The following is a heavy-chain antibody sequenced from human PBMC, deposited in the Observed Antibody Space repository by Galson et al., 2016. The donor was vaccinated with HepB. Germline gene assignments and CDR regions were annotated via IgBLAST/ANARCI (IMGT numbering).Heavy chain of an antibody. J-gene: IGHJ3*02. CDR1: GFTFDDYA. CDR2: ISWNSGSI. CDR3: AKDDYGSGIGSDAFDI. V-gene: IGHV3-9*01. Sequence: SLRLSCAASGFTFDDYAMHWVRQAPGKGLEWVSGISWNSGSIGYADSVKGRFTISRDNAKNSLYLQMNSLRAEDTALYYCAKDDYGSGIGSDAFDIWGQGTMVTVSS. D-gene: IGHD3-10*01.